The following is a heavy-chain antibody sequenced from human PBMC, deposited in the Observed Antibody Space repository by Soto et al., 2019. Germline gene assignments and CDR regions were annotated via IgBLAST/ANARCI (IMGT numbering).Heavy chain of an antibody. CDR3: VRVTPYRLLPSSYHYYMDV. CDR1: GGSISSGGYY. J-gene: IGHJ6*03. V-gene: IGHV4-31*03. D-gene: IGHD2-15*01. Sequence: SETLSLTCTVSGGSISSGGYYWSWIRQHPGKGLEWIGYIYYSGSTYYNPSLKSRVTISVDTSKNQFSLKLSSVTAADTAVYYCVRVTPYRLLPSSYHYYMDVWGKGTTVTVSS. CDR2: IYYSGST.